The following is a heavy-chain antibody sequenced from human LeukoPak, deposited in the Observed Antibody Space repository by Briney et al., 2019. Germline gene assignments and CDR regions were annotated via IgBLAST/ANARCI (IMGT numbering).Heavy chain of an antibody. J-gene: IGHJ4*02. D-gene: IGHD4-23*01. CDR2: IGTAGDT. Sequence: GGSLRLSCAASGFTFRTYDFHWVRQVKGIGLEWVSGIGTAGDTYYAASVKGRFTISRENAKNSLYLQMNSLRAGDTAVYYCARVVSGRAYGGNPTFDYWGQGTLVTVSS. CDR1: GFTFRTYD. CDR3: ARVVSGRAYGGNPTFDY. V-gene: IGHV3-13*01.